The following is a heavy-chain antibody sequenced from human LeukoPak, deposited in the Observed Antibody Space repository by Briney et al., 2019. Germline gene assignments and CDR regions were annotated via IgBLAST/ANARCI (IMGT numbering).Heavy chain of an antibody. CDR3: ARANLMITFGGVIVIIFDY. J-gene: IGHJ4*02. Sequence: SETLSLTCAVYGGSFSGYYWSWIRQPPRKGLEWIGEINHSGSTNYNPSLKSRVTISVDTSKNQFSLKLSSVTAADTAVYYCARANLMITFGGVIVIIFDYWGQGTLVTVSS. CDR2: INHSGST. V-gene: IGHV4-34*01. D-gene: IGHD3-16*02. CDR1: GGSFSGYY.